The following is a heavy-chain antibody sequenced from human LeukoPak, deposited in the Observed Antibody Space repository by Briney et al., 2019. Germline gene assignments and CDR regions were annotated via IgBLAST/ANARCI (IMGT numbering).Heavy chain of an antibody. CDR1: GCTFTGYY. J-gene: IGHJ4*02. V-gene: IGHV1-2*02. Sequence: ASVKVSCKASGCTFTGYYMHWVRQAPGQGLEWMGWINPNSCGTNYAQKFQGRVTMTRDTSISTAYMELSRLRSDDTAVYYCARTRGLQRGFSFDYWGQGTLVTVSS. CDR3: ARTRGLQRGFSFDY. CDR2: INPNSCGT. D-gene: IGHD5-24*01.